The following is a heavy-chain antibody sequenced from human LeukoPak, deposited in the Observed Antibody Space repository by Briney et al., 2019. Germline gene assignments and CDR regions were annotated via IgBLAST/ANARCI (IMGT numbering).Heavy chain of an antibody. CDR2: ISGSGGST. Sequence: GGSLRLSCAASGFTFSSYAMSWVRQAPGKGLEWVSAISGSGGSTYYADSVKGRFTISRDNPKNTLYLQMNSLRAEDTAVYYCAKDGRAYYYGSGSYKAHYWGQGTLVTVSS. D-gene: IGHD3-10*01. V-gene: IGHV3-23*01. CDR1: GFTFSSYA. J-gene: IGHJ4*02. CDR3: AKDGRAYYYGSGSYKAHY.